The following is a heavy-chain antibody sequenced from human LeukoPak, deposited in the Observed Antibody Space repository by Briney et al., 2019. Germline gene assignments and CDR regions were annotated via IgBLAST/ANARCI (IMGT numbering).Heavy chain of an antibody. Sequence: LSLTCTVSGGSISSGGYYWSWIRQHPGKGLEWIGYIYYSGSTYCNPSLKSRVTISVDTSKNQFSLKLSSVTAADTAVYYCARANSYGANFDYWGQGTLVTVSS. V-gene: IGHV4-31*03. CDR3: ARANSYGANFDY. CDR1: GGSISSGGYY. D-gene: IGHD5-18*01. CDR2: IYYSGST. J-gene: IGHJ4*02.